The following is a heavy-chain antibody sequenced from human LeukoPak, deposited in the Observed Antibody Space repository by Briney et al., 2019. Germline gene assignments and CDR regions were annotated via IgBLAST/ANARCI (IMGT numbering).Heavy chain of an antibody. CDR1: GGSISSSSYY. D-gene: IGHD2-2*01. J-gene: IGHJ4*02. CDR2: IYYSGST. CDR3: ARGYCSSTSCRGFFDY. Sequence: SETLSLTCTVSGGSISSSSYYWGWIRQPPGKGLEWIGSIYYSGSTYYNPPLKSRVTISVDTSKNQFSLKLSSVTAADAAVYYCARGYCSSTSCRGFFDYWGQGTLVTVSS. V-gene: IGHV4-39*01.